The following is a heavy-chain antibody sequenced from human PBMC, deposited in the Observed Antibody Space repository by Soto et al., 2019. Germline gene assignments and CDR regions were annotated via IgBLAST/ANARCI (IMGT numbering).Heavy chain of an antibody. CDR1: GFTFSSYS. J-gene: IGHJ6*02. V-gene: IGHV3-48*02. Sequence: GGSLRLSCAASGFTFSSYSMNWVRQAPGKGLEWVSYISSSSSTIYYADSVKGRFTISRDNAKNSLYLQMNSLRDEDTAVYYCARDQPGSYYNVLLYYYGMDVWGQGTTVTVSS. CDR2: ISSSSSTI. CDR3: ARDQPGSYYNVLLYYYGMDV. D-gene: IGHD3-10*01.